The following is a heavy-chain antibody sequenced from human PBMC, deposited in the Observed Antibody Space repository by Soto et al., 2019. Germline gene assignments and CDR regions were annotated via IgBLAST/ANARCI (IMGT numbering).Heavy chain of an antibody. CDR3: ARVGYCNTNSGLFYYYHYGMDV. D-gene: IGHD2-15*01. Sequence: QVQLVQSGAEVKKPGSSVKVSCKASGDSFNSYAISWVRQAPGQGLEWMGGIIPIFHTANHAQKFQARVTMTADESASTAYMELSGLRSEDTAVYYCARVGYCNTNSGLFYYYHYGMDVWGQGTTVTVS. CDR1: GDSFNSYA. V-gene: IGHV1-69*01. CDR2: IIPIFHTA. J-gene: IGHJ6*02.